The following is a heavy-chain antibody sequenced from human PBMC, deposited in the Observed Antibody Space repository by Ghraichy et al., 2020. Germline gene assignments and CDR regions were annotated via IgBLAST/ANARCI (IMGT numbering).Heavy chain of an antibody. J-gene: IGHJ4*02. CDR2: IYSGGST. CDR3: ARVGYDSSGYYYSRPSNGFDY. V-gene: IGHV3-53*01. D-gene: IGHD3-22*01. CDR1: GFTVSSNY. Sequence: GGSLRLSCAASGFTVSSNYMSWVRQAPGKGLEWVSVIYSGGSTYYADSVKGRFTISRDNSKNTLYLQMNSLRAEDTAVYYCARVGYDSSGYYYSRPSNGFDYWGQGTLVTVSS.